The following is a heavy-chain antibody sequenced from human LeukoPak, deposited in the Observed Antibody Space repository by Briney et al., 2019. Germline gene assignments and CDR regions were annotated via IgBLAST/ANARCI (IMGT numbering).Heavy chain of an antibody. Sequence: ASVKVSCKASGYTFTSYDINWVRQATGQGLEWMGWMNPNSGNTGYAQKFQGRVTITRNTSISTAYMELSSLRSDDTAVYYCARDVTMIVVAPGYWGQGTLVTVSS. CDR1: GYTFTSYD. V-gene: IGHV1-8*03. CDR2: MNPNSGNT. D-gene: IGHD3-22*01. CDR3: ARDVTMIVVAPGY. J-gene: IGHJ4*02.